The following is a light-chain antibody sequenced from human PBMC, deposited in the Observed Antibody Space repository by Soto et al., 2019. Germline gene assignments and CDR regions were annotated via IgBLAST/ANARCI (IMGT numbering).Light chain of an antibody. CDR1: QSIGAW. CDR2: KAS. V-gene: IGKV1-5*03. J-gene: IGKJ3*01. Sequence: DLQMTQSPSTLSASVGDRVTITCRASQSIGAWLAWYQQKPGKAPKLLIYKASNLESGVPSRFSGSGSGTEFTLTISSLQPDDFATYYCQQYNSYLFSFGPGTKVDIK. CDR3: QQYNSYLFS.